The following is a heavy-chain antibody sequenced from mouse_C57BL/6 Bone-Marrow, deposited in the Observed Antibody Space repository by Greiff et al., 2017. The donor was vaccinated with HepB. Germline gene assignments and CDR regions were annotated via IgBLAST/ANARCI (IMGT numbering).Heavy chain of an antibody. V-gene: IGHV3-6*01. CDR1: GYSITSGYY. J-gene: IGHJ3*01. CDR3: ARYDDPFAY. D-gene: IGHD2-4*01. Sequence: EVKLLESGPGLVKPSQSLSLTCSVTGYSITSGYYWNWIRQFPGNKLEWMGYISYDGSNNYNPSLKNRISITRDTSKNQFFLKLNSVTTEDTATYYCARYDDPFAYWGQGTLVTVSA. CDR2: ISYDGSN.